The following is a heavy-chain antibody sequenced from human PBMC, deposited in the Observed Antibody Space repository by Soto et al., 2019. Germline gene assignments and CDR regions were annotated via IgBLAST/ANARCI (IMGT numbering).Heavy chain of an antibody. Sequence: GASVKVSCKASGYTFTSYDINWVRQATGQGLEWMVWMNPNSGNTGYAQKFQGRVTMTRNTSISTAYMELSSLRSEDTAVYYCARVPGIAAAGTDWFDPWGQGTLVTVSS. V-gene: IGHV1-8*01. J-gene: IGHJ5*02. D-gene: IGHD6-13*01. CDR3: ARVPGIAAAGTDWFDP. CDR1: GYTFTSYD. CDR2: MNPNSGNT.